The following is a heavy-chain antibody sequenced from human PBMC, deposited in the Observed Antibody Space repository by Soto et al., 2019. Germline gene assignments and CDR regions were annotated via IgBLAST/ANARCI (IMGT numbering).Heavy chain of an antibody. CDR3: ARHFRSDSSDRMIEY. CDR2: IYPGDSDT. V-gene: IGHV5-51*01. CDR1: GYSLDSYW. D-gene: IGHD3-22*01. Sequence: PGESLKISCKGSGYSLDSYWIGWVRQMPGKSLEWMGIIYPGDSDTTYSPSFQGQVTISADKSISTAYLQWSSLKASDTAMYYCARHFRSDSSDRMIEYWGQGTLVTVAS. J-gene: IGHJ4*02.